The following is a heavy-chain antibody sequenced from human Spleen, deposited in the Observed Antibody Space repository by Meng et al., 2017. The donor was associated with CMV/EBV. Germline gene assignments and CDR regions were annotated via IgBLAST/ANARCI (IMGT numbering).Heavy chain of an antibody. D-gene: IGHD3/OR15-3a*01. V-gene: IGHV3-33*06. CDR3: AKDGLFINDFWTGYSYLDF. Sequence: GESLKISCVASGFSFNNYGMYWVRQAPGKELEWVAVIWPDGNYKHHADSVKGRFTVSRDNSKHTLYLQMNRLRAEDTAIYYCAKDGLFINDFWTGYSYLDFWGQGTPVTVSS. J-gene: IGHJ4*02. CDR2: IWPDGNYK. CDR1: GFSFNNYG.